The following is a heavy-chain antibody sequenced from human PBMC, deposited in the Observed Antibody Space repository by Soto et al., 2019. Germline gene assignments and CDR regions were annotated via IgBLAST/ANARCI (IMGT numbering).Heavy chain of an antibody. CDR2: IRKDGSET. CDR1: GFSFSSYW. Sequence: EVQLVESGGGLVQPGGSLRLSCAASGFSFSSYWMNWVRQAPGMGLEWLAIIRKDGSETHYLDSVKGRFTISRDNANNSLCLQMNSLRADDTAVYYCVGGAGWELDYWGQGTLVTVSS. CDR3: VGGAGWELDY. J-gene: IGHJ4*02. D-gene: IGHD1-26*01. V-gene: IGHV3-7*03.